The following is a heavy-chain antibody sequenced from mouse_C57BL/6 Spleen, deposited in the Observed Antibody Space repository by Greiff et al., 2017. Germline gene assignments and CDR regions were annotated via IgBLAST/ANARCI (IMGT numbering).Heavy chain of an antibody. CDR3: TRSTALLLRPDY. CDR2: IDPETGGT. D-gene: IGHD1-1*01. CDR1: GYTFPDYE. Sequence: QVQLQQSGAELVRPGASVTLSCKASGYTFPDYEMHWVKQTPVPGLEWIGAIDPETGGTAYNQKFKGKAIRTADKSSSTAFMELRSLTSEDSAVYYCTRSTALLLRPDYWGQGPTLTVSS. J-gene: IGHJ2*01. V-gene: IGHV1-15*01.